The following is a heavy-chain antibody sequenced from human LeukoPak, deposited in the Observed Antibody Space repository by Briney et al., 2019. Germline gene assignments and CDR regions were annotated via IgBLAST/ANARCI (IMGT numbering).Heavy chain of an antibody. CDR2: IKQDGSER. J-gene: IGHJ4*02. V-gene: IGHV3-7*04. D-gene: IGHD2-15*01. Sequence: PGGSLRLSCAASGLTFSSCWMSWVRQAPGKGLEWVANIKQDGSERCYVDSVKGGFTISRDNAKNSLYLQMNSRRAVDTAVYYCARGPSGGNGFSYWGLGTLVTVSS. CDR1: GLTFSSCW. CDR3: ARGPSGGNGFSY.